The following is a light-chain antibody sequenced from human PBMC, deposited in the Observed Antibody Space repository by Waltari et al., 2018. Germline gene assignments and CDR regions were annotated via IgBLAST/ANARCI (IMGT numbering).Light chain of an antibody. CDR3: CSYSTGGSWM. J-gene: IGLJ3*02. CDR1: SKNVGEYNL. CDR2: YVS. V-gene: IGLV2-23*02. Sequence: QSALTQPVSVSGSPGQSVTISCTGTSKNVGEYNLFSWFQHHPAQAPKLLIFYVSKRPSGVSNRFSGSKSGNTASLTISGLQTEDEADYYCCSYSTGGSWMFGGGTKLTVL.